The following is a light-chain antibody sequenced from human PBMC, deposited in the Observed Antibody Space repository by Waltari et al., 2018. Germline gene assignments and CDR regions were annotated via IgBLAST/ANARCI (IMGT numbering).Light chain of an antibody. V-gene: IGKV1-5*03. CDR3: QQYHTYCS. J-gene: IGKJ4*02. CDR1: QTINSW. CDR2: KAS. Sequence: DIQMTQSPSTLSASVGDRVTITCRASQTINSWLAWYQQKPGEAPKLLIYKASILESGVPSRFSGSVSGTEFTLTISSLQPDDFATYYCQQYHTYCSFGGGTKVGIK.